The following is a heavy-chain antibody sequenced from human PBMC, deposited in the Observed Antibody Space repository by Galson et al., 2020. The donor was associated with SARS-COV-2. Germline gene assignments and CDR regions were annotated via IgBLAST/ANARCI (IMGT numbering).Heavy chain of an antibody. J-gene: IGHJ3*02. CDR1: GFSFSTYG. CDR3: VKGSRHFWTGFDSFDM. CDR2: IWFAGSNK. V-gene: IGHV3-33*06. D-gene: IGHD3-3*02. Sequence: GESLKISCTASGFSFSTYGMHWVRQDPGKGLERVAVIWFAGSNKYYADSVKGRFTISREDSKNTLYLQMSSLRAEDTAVYYCVKGSRHFWTGFDSFDMWGQGTMVTVSS.